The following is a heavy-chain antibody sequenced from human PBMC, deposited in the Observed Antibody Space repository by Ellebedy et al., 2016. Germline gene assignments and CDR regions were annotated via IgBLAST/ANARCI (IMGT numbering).Heavy chain of an antibody. CDR1: GGSFSGYY. CDR3: AREIVVPAAWYDY. Sequence: SETLSLXXAVYGGSFSGYYWSWIRQPPGKGLEWIGEINHSGSTNYNPSLKSRVTISVDTSKNQFSLKLSSVTAADTAVYYCAREIVVPAAWYDYWGQGTLVTVSS. CDR2: INHSGST. J-gene: IGHJ4*02. D-gene: IGHD2-2*01. V-gene: IGHV4-34*01.